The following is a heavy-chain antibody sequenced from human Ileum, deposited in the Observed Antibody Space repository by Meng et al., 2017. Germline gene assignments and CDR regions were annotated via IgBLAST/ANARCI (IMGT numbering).Heavy chain of an antibody. CDR1: SGSLTSSGSY. CDR2: IYYRGTT. D-gene: IGHD4-17*01. Sequence: QLQLQVSGPGLLEPSETLSLTCVVSSGSLTSSGSYWGWVRQSPGKGLEWIATIYYRGTTYYNPSLKSRVTISIDTSKSQVSLEMAPVVAADSGLFYCARGTDYGDSYYFDFWGPGFLVTVSS. CDR3: ARGTDYGDSYYFDF. J-gene: IGHJ4*01. V-gene: IGHV4-39*02.